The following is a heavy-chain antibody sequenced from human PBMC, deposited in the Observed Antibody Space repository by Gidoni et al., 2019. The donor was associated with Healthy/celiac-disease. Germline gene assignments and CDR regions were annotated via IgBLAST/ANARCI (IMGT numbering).Heavy chain of an antibody. CDR1: GYSVTSYW. Sequence: VQLVQSGAEVKKPGESLTISCKGSGYSVTSYWIGWVRQMPGKGLEWMGIIYPGDSDTRYSPSFQGQVTISADKSISTAYLQWSSLKASDTAMYYCVRDGSSWYHQLDYWGQGTLVTVSS. CDR2: IYPGDSDT. CDR3: VRDGSSWYHQLDY. D-gene: IGHD6-13*01. V-gene: IGHV5-51*01. J-gene: IGHJ4*02.